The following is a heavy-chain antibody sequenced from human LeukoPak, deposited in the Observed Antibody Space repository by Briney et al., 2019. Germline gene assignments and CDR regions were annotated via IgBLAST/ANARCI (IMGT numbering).Heavy chain of an antibody. Sequence: SETLSLTCTVSGXSISSGGYYWSWIRQHPGKGLEWIGYIYYSGSTYYNPSLKSRVTISVDTSKNQFSLKLSSVTAADTAVYYCAREVRVDYGFDYWGQGTLVTVSS. CDR1: GXSISSGGYY. CDR2: IYYSGST. V-gene: IGHV4-31*03. J-gene: IGHJ4*02. CDR3: AREVRVDYGFDY. D-gene: IGHD4-17*01.